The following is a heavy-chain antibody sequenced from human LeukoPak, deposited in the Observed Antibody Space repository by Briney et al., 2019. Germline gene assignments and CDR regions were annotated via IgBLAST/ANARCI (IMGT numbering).Heavy chain of an antibody. V-gene: IGHV4-34*01. Sequence: PSETLSLTCAVYGGSFSGYYWSWIRQPPGKGLEWIGEINHRGSTNYNPSLKSRVTISVDTSKNQFSLKLSSVTAADTAVYYCARKRWLDYWGQGTLVTVSS. CDR1: GGSFSGYY. D-gene: IGHD5-24*01. CDR3: ARKRWLDY. CDR2: INHRGST. J-gene: IGHJ4*02.